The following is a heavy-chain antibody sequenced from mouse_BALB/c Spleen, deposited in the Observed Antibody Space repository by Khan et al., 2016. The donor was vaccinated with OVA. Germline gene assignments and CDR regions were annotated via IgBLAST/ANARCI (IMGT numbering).Heavy chain of an antibody. CDR3: TGGGYGAVGY. CDR2: ISDGGSYT. D-gene: IGHD2-14*01. J-gene: IGHJ3*01. V-gene: IGHV5-4*02. Sequence: EVELVESGGGLVKPGGSLKLSCAASGFTFSDYYMYLVRQTPEKRLEWVATISDGGSYTYFPDSVEGRSTISRDNAKNNLYLQLISLKSEDTAMYGCTGGGYGAVGYWGQGTLVTVSA. CDR1: GFTFSDYY.